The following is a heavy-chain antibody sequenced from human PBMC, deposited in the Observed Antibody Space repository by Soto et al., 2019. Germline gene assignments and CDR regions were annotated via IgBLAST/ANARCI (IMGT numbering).Heavy chain of an antibody. D-gene: IGHD6-19*01. CDR3: ATSSVAGADYYYYYYGMDV. Sequence: ASVKVSCKASGYTFTGYYMHWVRQAPGQGLEWMGWINPNSGGTNYAQKFQGWVTMTRDTSISTAYMELSSLRSEDTAVYYCATSSVAGADYYYYYYGMDVWGQGTTVTVSS. CDR2: INPNSGGT. CDR1: GYTFTGYY. V-gene: IGHV1-2*04. J-gene: IGHJ6*02.